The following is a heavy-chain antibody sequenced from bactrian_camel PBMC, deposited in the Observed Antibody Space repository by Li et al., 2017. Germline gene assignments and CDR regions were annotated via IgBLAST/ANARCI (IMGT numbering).Heavy chain of an antibody. CDR2: IVPGGRST. D-gene: IGHD2*01. Sequence: HVQLVESGGGSVQSGGSLTLSCVAPGYTTSSKCIGWFRRAPGKENEAVASIVPGGRSTNLADFAKGRFTISQDAARDTVYLQMNDLKPEDTATYVCAADPDGGLCSPSNDFGSWGQGTQVTVS. J-gene: IGHJ6*01. CDR3: AADPDGGLCSPSNDFGS. CDR1: GYTTSSKC. V-gene: IGHV3S53*01.